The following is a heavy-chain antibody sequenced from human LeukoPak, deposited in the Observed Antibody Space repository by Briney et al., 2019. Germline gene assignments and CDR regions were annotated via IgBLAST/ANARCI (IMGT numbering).Heavy chain of an antibody. CDR1: GYTFTSYN. Sequence: ASVKVSCKGSGYTFTSYNMHWVRQAPGQGLEWMGEINSGTGTTAYAQRLQGRVTITRDTSTNTVYMELSSLRSEDTAVYYCAREEAGGYFDYWGLGTLVTVSS. CDR3: AREEAGGYFDY. CDR2: INSGTGTT. D-gene: IGHD3-10*01. J-gene: IGHJ4*02. V-gene: IGHV1-46*04.